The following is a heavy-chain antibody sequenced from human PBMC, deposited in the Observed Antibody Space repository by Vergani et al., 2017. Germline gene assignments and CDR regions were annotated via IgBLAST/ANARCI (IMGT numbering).Heavy chain of an antibody. D-gene: IGHD2-2*01. Sequence: QVQLLQSGGGVVQPGGSLRLSCTLSGFTLNTYGIHWVRQAPGKGLEWVAVTSYDGSNKYYADSVKGRFTISRDNSKNTLYLQMNSLRAEDTAVYYCARANLNAEYQLLSFFDYWGQGTLVTVSS. CDR3: ARANLNAEYQLLSFFDY. CDR1: GFTLNTYG. CDR2: TSYDGSNK. J-gene: IGHJ4*02. V-gene: IGHV3-30*19.